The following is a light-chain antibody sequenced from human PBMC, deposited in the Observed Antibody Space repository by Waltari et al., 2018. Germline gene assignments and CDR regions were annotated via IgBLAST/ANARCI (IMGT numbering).Light chain of an antibody. CDR2: NNS. CDR1: SANIRSNP. Sequence: QSVLPQPPSASGTPGQRVTISCSGSSANIRSNPANWYQQLPGTAPKLLINNNSQRPSGVPDRFSGSKSGTSASLAISGLLSDDEAEYYCAAWDDSLSGYVFGTGTNVSVL. V-gene: IGLV1-44*01. J-gene: IGLJ1*01. CDR3: AAWDDSLSGYV.